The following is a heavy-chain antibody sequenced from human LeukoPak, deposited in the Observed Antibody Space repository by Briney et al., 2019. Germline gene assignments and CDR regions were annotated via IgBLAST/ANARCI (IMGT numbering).Heavy chain of an antibody. CDR1: GFTFSKYV. CDR2: IWYDGSNK. V-gene: IGHV3-33*08. D-gene: IGHD2-2*01. J-gene: IGHJ4*02. CDR3: ARDNYAGYGLDY. Sequence: GGSLRLSCAASGFTFSKYVMRWVRQAPGKGLEWVVLIWYDGSNKYYADSVKGRFTISRDNSKNTLYLQMNSLRAEDTAVYYCARDNYAGYGLDYWGQGTLVTVSS.